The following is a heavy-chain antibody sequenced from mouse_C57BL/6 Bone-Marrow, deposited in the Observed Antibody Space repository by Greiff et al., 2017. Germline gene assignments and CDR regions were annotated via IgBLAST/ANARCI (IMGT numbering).Heavy chain of an antibody. V-gene: IGHV14-4*01. CDR1: GFNIKDDY. J-gene: IGHJ2*01. D-gene: IGHD6-1*01. Sequence: VQLQQSGAELVRPGASVKLSCTASGFNIKDDYMHWVKQRPEQGLEWIGWIDPENGDTEYVSKFQGKATITADTSSNTAYLQLSSLASEDTAVYYCSSISTVPFDYWGQGTTLTVSS. CDR3: SSISTVPFDY. CDR2: IDPENGDT.